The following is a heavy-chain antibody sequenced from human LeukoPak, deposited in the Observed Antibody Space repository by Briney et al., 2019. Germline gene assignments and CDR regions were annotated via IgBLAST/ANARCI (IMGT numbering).Heavy chain of an antibody. D-gene: IGHD3-9*01. Sequence: GGSLRLSCAASGFTFSSYSMNWVRQAPGTGLEWVSYISSSSSTIYYADSVKGRFTISRDNAKNSLYLQMNSLRAEDTAVYYCARVEDYDILTGFDYWGQGTLVTVSS. CDR1: GFTFSSYS. V-gene: IGHV3-48*01. CDR3: ARVEDYDILTGFDY. CDR2: ISSSSSTI. J-gene: IGHJ4*02.